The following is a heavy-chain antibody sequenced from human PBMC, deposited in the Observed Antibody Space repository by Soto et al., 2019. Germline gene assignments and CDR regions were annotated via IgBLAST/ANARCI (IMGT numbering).Heavy chain of an antibody. J-gene: IGHJ4*02. D-gene: IGHD3-3*01. V-gene: IGHV1-2*02. Sequence: ASVKVSCKTSGYAFTVFYIHCVLQSPGQGLEWMGWISPNTGGTSYAQKFQGRVTMTRDTSISTAYMELTRLRSDDTAVFYCARVRQPVLDYFDYWGQGTLVTVSS. CDR3: ARVRQPVLDYFDY. CDR2: ISPNTGGT. CDR1: GYAFTVFY.